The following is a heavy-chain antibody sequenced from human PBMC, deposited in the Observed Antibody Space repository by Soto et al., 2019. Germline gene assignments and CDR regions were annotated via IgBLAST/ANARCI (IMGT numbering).Heavy chain of an antibody. D-gene: IGHD3-3*01. CDR2: ISAYNGNT. Sequence: ASVKVSCKASGYTFTSYGISWVRQAPGQGLEWMGWISAYNGNTNYAQKFQERVTITRDMSTSTAYMELSSLRSEDTAVYYCGASSSDFWSGYNYYYYMDVWGKGTTVTVSS. J-gene: IGHJ6*03. CDR1: GYTFTSYG. CDR3: GASSSDFWSGYNYYYYMDV. V-gene: IGHV1-18*01.